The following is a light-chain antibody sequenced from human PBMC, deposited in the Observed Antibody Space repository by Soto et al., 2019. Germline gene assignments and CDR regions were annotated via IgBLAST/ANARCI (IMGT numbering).Light chain of an antibody. CDR1: QGISSY. CDR2: AAS. CDR3: QHYYSYPRT. J-gene: IGKJ1*01. V-gene: IGKV1-8*01. Sequence: AIRMTQSPSSFSASTGDRVTITCRASQGISSYLAWYQQKPGKAPNLLIYAASTLQSGVPSRFSGGASAKYFTLTISFLQSEDFVTYCYQHYYSYPRTFGQGTKVEIK.